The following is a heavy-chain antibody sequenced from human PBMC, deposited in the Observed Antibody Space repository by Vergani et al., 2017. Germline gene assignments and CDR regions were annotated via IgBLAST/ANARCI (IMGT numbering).Heavy chain of an antibody. CDR2: TWYDGNNK. J-gene: IGHJ5*02. CDR1: GVTFNQYG. D-gene: IGHD1-14*01. V-gene: IGHV3-33*01. Sequence: QVQLVESGGGVVQPGRSLRLSCAASGVTFNQYGMHWVRQAPGKGLEWVAVTWYDGNNKQYADSVKGRFTISRDNSKSTMYLQMNSLRDEDTGVYYCAGDLRLLYNRFDPWGQGTLVTVSS. CDR3: AGDLRLLYNRFDP.